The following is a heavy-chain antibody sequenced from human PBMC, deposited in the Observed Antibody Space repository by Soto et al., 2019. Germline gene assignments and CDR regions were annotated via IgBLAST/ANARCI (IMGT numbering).Heavy chain of an antibody. CDR2: IYHSGST. D-gene: IGHD3-3*01. CDR1: GASVSSGNYY. CDR3: ARAHPFVGSGIDH. Sequence: LSLTCTVSGASVSSGNYYWTWIRQPPGKGLEWIGLIYHSGSTYYNPSLNSRVTISLDTSKSQFSLRLSYVTTADTAVYYCARAHPFVGSGIDHWGHGTLVTVSS. J-gene: IGHJ4*01. V-gene: IGHV4-61*01.